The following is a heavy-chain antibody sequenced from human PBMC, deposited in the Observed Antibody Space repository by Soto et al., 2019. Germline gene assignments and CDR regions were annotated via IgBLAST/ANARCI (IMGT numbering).Heavy chain of an antibody. CDR2: VFPRDSDT. V-gene: IGHV5-51*01. CDR1: GYTFSSHW. Sequence: GESLKISCKGSGYTFSSHWIGWVRQMPGKGLEWMGVVFPRDSDTRYSPSFRGQVTISVDKSINTAYLQWSSLKASDTAIYYCARRQLGPGGFDFWGRGTLVTVSS. J-gene: IGHJ4*02. D-gene: IGHD1-1*01. CDR3: ARRQLGPGGFDF.